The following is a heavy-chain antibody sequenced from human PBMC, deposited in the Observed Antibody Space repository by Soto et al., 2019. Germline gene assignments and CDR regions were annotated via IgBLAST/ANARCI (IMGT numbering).Heavy chain of an antibody. D-gene: IGHD2-15*01. CDR3: AREVACSGGSCYYYGMDV. CDR2: IYYSGST. CDR1: GGSISSGDYY. Sequence: PSETLSLTCTVSGGSISSGDYYWSWIRQPPGKGLEWIGYIYYSGSTYYNQSLKSRVTISVDTSKNKFSLKLNSVTAADTAVYYCAREVACSGGSCYYYGMDVWGQGTTVTAP. V-gene: IGHV4-30-4*01. J-gene: IGHJ6*02.